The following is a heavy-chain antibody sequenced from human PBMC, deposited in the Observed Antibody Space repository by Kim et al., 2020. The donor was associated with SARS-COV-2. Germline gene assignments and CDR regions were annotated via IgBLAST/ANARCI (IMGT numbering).Heavy chain of an antibody. V-gene: IGHV1-46*01. CDR2: GST. J-gene: IGHJ5*02. Sequence: GSTSYAQKVQGRVTMTRDTSTSTVYMELSSLRSEDTAVYYWASGGELLTPWGQGTLVTVSS. CDR3: ASGGELLTP. D-gene: IGHD3-10*01.